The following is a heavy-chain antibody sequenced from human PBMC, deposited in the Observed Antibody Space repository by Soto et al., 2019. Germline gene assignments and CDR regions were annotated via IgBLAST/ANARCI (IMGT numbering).Heavy chain of an antibody. D-gene: IGHD6-19*01. CDR2: IKHSGSS. J-gene: IGHJ4*02. Sequence: ADTLSLPCAVYAGSFSRYYWNWIRQSPGKGLEWIWKIKHSGSSNYNPSLRSLVSISVDMSKNQFSLRLTSVTAADTAVYYCARGGSSDCRIALDXWGQGTRVTVS. CDR3: ARGGSSDCRIALDX. V-gene: IGHV4-34*01. CDR1: AGSFSRYY.